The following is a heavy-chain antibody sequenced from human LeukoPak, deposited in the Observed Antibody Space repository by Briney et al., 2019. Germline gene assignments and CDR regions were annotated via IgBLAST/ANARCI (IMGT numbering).Heavy chain of an antibody. CDR2: MYLSGTT. J-gene: IGHJ4*02. D-gene: IGHD3-22*01. CDR1: GDSINSLDL. V-gene: IGHV4-4*02. Sequence: TTSGTLSLTCTVSGDSINSLDLWSWVRQPPGQGLEWIGEMYLSGTTHSNPSVESRVTISIDKSKNQFFLNLSSVTAADTAVYYCAGLVGRYSSGLYYYYFDYRGQGTLVTVSS. CDR3: AGLVGRYSSGLYYYYFDY.